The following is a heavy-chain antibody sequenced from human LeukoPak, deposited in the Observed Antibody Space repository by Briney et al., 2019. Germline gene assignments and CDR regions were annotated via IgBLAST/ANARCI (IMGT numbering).Heavy chain of an antibody. CDR2: INPSGGST. J-gene: IGHJ6*03. V-gene: IGHV1-46*01. D-gene: IGHD3-16*02. CDR1: GYTFTSYY. CDR3: ARDRIVPPDRYYYYMDV. Sequence: ASVKVSCKASGYTFTSYYMHWVRQAPGQGLEWMGIINPSGGSTSYAQKFQGRVTMTRDMSTSTVYMELSSLRSEDTAVYYCARDRIVPPDRYYYYMDVWGKGTTVTVSS.